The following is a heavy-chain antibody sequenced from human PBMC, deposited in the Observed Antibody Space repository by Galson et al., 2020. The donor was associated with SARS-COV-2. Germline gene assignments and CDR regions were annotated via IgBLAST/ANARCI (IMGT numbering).Heavy chain of an antibody. J-gene: IGHJ6*02. D-gene: IGHD3-10*01. CDR3: ARDRGKVQGIDYYCGMDG. CDR1: GGTFSSYA. V-gene: IGHV1-69*13. CDR2: IIPIFGTA. Sequence: SVKVSCKASGGTFSSYAISWVRQAPGQGLEWMGGIIPIFGTANYAQKFQGRVTITADESTSTAYMELSRLRSEDTAVYYCARDRGKVQGIDYYCGMDGWGHGTTCT.